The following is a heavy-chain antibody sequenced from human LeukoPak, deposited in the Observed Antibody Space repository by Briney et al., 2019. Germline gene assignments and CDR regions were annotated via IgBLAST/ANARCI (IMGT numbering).Heavy chain of an antibody. CDR1: GFTFSSYA. CDR2: ISYDGSNK. Sequence: GGPLRLSCAASGFTFSSYAMHWVRQAPGKGLEWVAAISYDGSNKYYADSVKGRFTISRDNSKNTLYLQMNSLRAEDTAVYYCARDLATYYDILTGYYNLFDYWGQGTLVTVSS. V-gene: IGHV3-30-3*01. CDR3: ARDLATYYDILTGYYNLFDY. J-gene: IGHJ4*02. D-gene: IGHD3-9*01.